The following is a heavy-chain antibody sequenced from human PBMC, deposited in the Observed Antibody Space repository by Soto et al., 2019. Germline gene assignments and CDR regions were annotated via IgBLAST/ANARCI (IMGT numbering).Heavy chain of an antibody. CDR1: GFTFTSSA. CDR3: GACPRASCYGRDAFDI. D-gene: IGHD2-2*01. J-gene: IGHJ3*02. Sequence: GASVKVSCKASGFTFTSSAMQWVRQARGQRLEWIGWIVVGSGNTNYAQKFQERVTITRDMSTSTAYMELSSLRSEDTAVYYCGACPRASCYGRDAFDIWGQGTMVTVSS. CDR2: IVVGSGNT. V-gene: IGHV1-58*02.